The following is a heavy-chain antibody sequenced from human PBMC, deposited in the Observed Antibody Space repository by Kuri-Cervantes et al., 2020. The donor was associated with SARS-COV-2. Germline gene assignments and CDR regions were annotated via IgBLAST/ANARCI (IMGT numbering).Heavy chain of an antibody. CDR2: IYYSGST. V-gene: IGHV4-59*05. CDR3: ARTQLGMNMDV. D-gene: IGHD7-27*01. J-gene: IGHJ6*03. Sequence: SETLSLTCTVSGAPIPNYYWSWIRQPAGKGLEWIGRIYYSGSTYYNPSLKSRVTISVDTSKNQFSLKLSSVTAADTAVYYCARTQLGMNMDVWGKGTTVTVSS. CDR1: GAPIPNYY.